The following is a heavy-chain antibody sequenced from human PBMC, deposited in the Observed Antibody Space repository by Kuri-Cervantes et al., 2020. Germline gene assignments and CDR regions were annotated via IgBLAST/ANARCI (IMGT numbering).Heavy chain of an antibody. CDR2: IKSDGSST. CDR1: GFTFSSYW. J-gene: IGHJ4*02. Sequence: GESLKISCAASGFTFSSYWMSWVRQAPGKGLVWVSRIKSDGSSTNYADSVKGRFTISRDNAKNTLYLQMNSLRVEDTAVYYCARVAYRTDGYNSYFDYWGQGTLVTVSS. V-gene: IGHV3-74*01. D-gene: IGHD5-24*01. CDR3: ARVAYRTDGYNSYFDY.